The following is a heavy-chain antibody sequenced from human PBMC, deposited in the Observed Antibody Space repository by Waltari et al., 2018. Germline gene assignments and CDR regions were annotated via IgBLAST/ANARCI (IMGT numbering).Heavy chain of an antibody. CDR3: ARGRGSIASRRWFDP. CDR1: GGSFSGYY. Sequence: QVQLQQWGAGLLKPSETLSLTCAVYGGSFSGYYWSWIRQPPGKGLEWIGEINHSGSTNYNPSLKSRVTISVDTSKNQFSLKLSSVTAADTAVYYCARGRGSIASRRWFDPWGQGTLVTVSS. J-gene: IGHJ5*02. V-gene: IGHV4-34*01. CDR2: INHSGST. D-gene: IGHD6-6*01.